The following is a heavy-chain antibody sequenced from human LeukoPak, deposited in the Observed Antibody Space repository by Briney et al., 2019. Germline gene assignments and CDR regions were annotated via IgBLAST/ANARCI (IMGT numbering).Heavy chain of an antibody. V-gene: IGHV1-8*01. CDR2: MNPNSGRT. CDR1: GYTLTSYD. Sequence: ASVKVSCKASGYTLTSYDINWVRQATGQGLEWMGWMNPNSGRTGYAQNFQGRITITRNTSISTAYMELSSLRSEDTAVYYCTRETSSRYFDYWGQGTLVTVST. J-gene: IGHJ4*02. CDR3: TRETSSRYFDY.